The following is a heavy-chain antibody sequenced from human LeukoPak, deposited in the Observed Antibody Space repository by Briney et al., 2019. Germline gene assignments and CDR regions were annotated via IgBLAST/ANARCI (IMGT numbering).Heavy chain of an antibody. V-gene: IGHV4-59*01. CDR3: ARGASGYCSSTSCLDFDY. D-gene: IGHD2-2*01. CDR2: IYYSGST. Sequence: SETLSLTCTVSGGSISSYYWSWIRQPPGKGLEWIGSIYYSGSTNYNPSLKSRVTISVDTSKNQFSLKLSSVTAADTAVYYCARGASGYCSSTSCLDFDYWGQGTLVTVSS. CDR1: GGSISSYY. J-gene: IGHJ4*02.